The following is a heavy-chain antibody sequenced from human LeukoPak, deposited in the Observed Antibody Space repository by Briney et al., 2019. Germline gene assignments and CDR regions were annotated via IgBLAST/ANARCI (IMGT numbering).Heavy chain of an antibody. D-gene: IGHD6-19*01. CDR2: INPNSGGT. CDR3: ARAPGSSGWSYNWFDP. V-gene: IGHV1-2*02. CDR1: GYTFTGYY. Sequence: ASVKVSCKASGYTFTGYYMHWVRQAPGQGLEWMGWINPNSGGTDYAQKFQGRVTMTRDTSISTAYMELSSLRSEDTAVYYCARAPGSSGWSYNWFDPWGQGTLVTVSS. J-gene: IGHJ5*02.